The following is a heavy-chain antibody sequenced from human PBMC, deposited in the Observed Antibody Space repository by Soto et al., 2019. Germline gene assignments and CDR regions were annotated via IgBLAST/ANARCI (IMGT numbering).Heavy chain of an antibody. Sequence: QVQLVQSGAEVKKPGSSVKVSCKASGGTFSSYTISWVRQAPGQGLEWMGRIIPILGIANYAQKFQGRVTSTAYKSTRTAYMELSSLRSEDTAVYYCALPRSNGFDYWGQGTLVTVSS. CDR2: IIPILGIA. CDR1: GGTFSSYT. V-gene: IGHV1-69*02. D-gene: IGHD7-27*01. CDR3: ALPRSNGFDY. J-gene: IGHJ4*02.